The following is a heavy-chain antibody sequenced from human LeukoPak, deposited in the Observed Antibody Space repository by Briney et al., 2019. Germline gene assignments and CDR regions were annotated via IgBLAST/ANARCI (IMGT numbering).Heavy chain of an antibody. CDR2: MNPNSGNT. Sequence: ASVQVSCQASGSTFPTYDINWVRQATGQGLEWMGWMNPNSGNTGYAQKFQGRVTMTRNTSISTAYMELSSLRSEDTAVYYCARRLGITIFGVVIIRRNWFDPWGQGTLVTVSS. CDR3: ARRLGITIFGVVIIRRNWFDP. V-gene: IGHV1-8*01. CDR1: GSTFPTYD. J-gene: IGHJ5*02. D-gene: IGHD3-3*01.